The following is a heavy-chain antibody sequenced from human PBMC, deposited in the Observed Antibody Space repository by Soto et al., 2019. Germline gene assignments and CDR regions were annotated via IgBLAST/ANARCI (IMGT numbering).Heavy chain of an antibody. CDR3: ARVSCSGGSCINC. Sequence: GGTLRLPCAASGITFSSYWMHWVRQGPGRGLVWVSRMNSDGSRTSYADSVKGRFTISSDNAKYTLYLPMNGLRAEHTGVFYCARVSCSGGSCINCWAQGSLVTFAS. V-gene: IGHV3-74*01. D-gene: IGHD2-15*01. J-gene: IGHJ4*02. CDR1: GITFSSYW. CDR2: MNSDGSRT.